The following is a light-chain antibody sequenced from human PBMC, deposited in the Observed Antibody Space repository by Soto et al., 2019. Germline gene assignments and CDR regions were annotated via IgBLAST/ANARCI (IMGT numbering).Light chain of an antibody. CDR3: QSYDSSLFV. CDR2: ANT. J-gene: IGLJ1*01. V-gene: IGLV1-40*01. Sequence: QSVLTQPPSGSGAPGQRVTISCTGSSSNIGAGYDVHWYQHLPGTAPKLLMYANTNRPSGVPDRFSGSKSGTSASLAITGLQPEDEADYYCQSYDSSLFVFGTGTKVTVL. CDR1: SSNIGAGYD.